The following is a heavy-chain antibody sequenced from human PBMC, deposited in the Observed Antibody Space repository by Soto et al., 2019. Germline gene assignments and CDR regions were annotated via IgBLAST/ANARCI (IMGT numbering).Heavy chain of an antibody. D-gene: IGHD6-19*01. CDR3: ARGGYSSGFHYYYGMDV. V-gene: IGHV1-69*13. CDR1: GGTFSSYA. Sequence: SVKVSCKASGGTFSSYAISWVRQAPGQGLEWMGGIIPIFGTANYAQKFQGRVTITADESTSTAYMELSSLRSEDTAVYYCARGGYSSGFHYYYGMDVWGQGTTVTVSS. CDR2: IIPIFGTA. J-gene: IGHJ6*02.